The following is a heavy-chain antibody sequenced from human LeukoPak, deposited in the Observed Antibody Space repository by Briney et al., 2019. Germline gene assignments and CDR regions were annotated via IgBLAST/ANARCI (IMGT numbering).Heavy chain of an antibody. Sequence: GGSLRLSCAASGFTFSSFPMHWARQVPGKGLQWVAHISHDGRNKEYADSVEGRFIISKDISKNTLSLEMRSLRPDDTAVYYCAMHKGMIRGVFDSWGQGTLVTVSS. CDR2: ISHDGRNK. CDR1: GFTFSSFP. CDR3: AMHKGMIRGVFDS. D-gene: IGHD3-10*01. V-gene: IGHV3-30*04. J-gene: IGHJ4*02.